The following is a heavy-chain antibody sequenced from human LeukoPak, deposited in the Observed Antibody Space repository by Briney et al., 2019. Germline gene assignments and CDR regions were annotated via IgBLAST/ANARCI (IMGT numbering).Heavy chain of an antibody. Sequence: GESLKISCKGSGFTSTNSWIAWVRQVPGKGLEWMGIIYLGDSDTRYSPSFQGQVTISADKSNTTAYLQWSSLKASDTAIYYCARHPSYTRGWPLDYWGQGTLVTVSS. J-gene: IGHJ4*02. V-gene: IGHV5-51*01. CDR2: IYLGDSDT. CDR3: ARHPSYTRGWPLDY. CDR1: GFTSTNSW. D-gene: IGHD6-19*01.